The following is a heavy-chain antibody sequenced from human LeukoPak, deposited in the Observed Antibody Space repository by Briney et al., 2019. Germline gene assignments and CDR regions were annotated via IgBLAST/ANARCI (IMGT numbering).Heavy chain of an antibody. J-gene: IGHJ5*02. V-gene: IGHV4-30-2*01. Sequence: KASETLSLTCTVSGGSISSGGYYWSWIRQPPGKGLEWIGYIYHSGSTYYNPSLKSRVTISVDRSKNQFSLKLSSVTAADTAVYYCARDRGGRKVNSGAIIAAAGTWFDPWGQGTLVTVSS. D-gene: IGHD6-13*01. CDR1: GGSISSGGYY. CDR2: IYHSGST. CDR3: ARDRGGRKVNSGAIIAAAGTWFDP.